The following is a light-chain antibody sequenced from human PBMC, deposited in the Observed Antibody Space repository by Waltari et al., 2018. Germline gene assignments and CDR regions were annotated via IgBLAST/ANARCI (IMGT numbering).Light chain of an antibody. CDR1: QGITNW. CDR3: QQYNSYPWT. CDR2: KTS. V-gene: IGKV1-5*03. J-gene: IGKJ1*01. Sequence: DIQMTQSPSTLSASVGDRVTITCRASQGITNWLAWYQQTPGKAPKLLIYKTSTVKSGVPSRFSGSGSGTEFTLSISTLQPDDFVTYYCQQYNSYPWTFGQGTKVEIK.